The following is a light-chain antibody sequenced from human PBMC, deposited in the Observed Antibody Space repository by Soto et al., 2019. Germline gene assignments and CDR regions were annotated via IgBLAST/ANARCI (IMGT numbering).Light chain of an antibody. Sequence: EIVLTQFPDTLSLSPGERATLSCRASQSVSSSSLAWYQQKRGQAPRLLIHGASSRATGIPDRLSGSGSGTDFTLTISRLEPEDFAVYYCQQYGSSPRTFGQGTKVEV. CDR3: QQYGSSPRT. V-gene: IGKV3-20*01. CDR2: GAS. J-gene: IGKJ1*01. CDR1: QSVSSSS.